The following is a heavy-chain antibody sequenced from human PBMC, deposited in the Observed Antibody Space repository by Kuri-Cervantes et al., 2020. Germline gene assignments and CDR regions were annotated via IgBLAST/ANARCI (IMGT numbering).Heavy chain of an antibody. D-gene: IGHD5-18*01. Sequence: ASVKVSCKASGYTFTSYDINWVRQATGQGLEWMGWMNPNSGNTGYAQKFQGRVTMTRNTSISTAYMELSRLRSDDTAVYYCASGLIQLWIPDYWGQGTLVTVSS. J-gene: IGHJ4*02. V-gene: IGHV1-8*01. CDR2: MNPNSGNT. CDR3: ASGLIQLWIPDY. CDR1: GYTFTSYD.